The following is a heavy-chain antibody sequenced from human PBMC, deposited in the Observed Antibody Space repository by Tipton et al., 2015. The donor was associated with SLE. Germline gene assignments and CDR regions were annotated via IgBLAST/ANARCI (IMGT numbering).Heavy chain of an antibody. CDR1: GDSISSNTHY. CDR2: VFDTGYT. V-gene: IGHV4-39*01. D-gene: IGHD6-25*01. J-gene: IGHJ4*02. CDR3: ARQDLGRAATLTFDI. Sequence: TLSLTCTVSGDSISSNTHYWGWIRQTRGKRLEWIGSVFDTGYTAYNPSLEGRVSISVDTSNNEFSLKLSSVTAADTAVYFCARQDLGRAATLTFDIWGLGTLVTVSS.